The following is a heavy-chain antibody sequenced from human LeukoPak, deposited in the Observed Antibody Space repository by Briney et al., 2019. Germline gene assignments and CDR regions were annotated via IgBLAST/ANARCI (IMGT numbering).Heavy chain of an antibody. CDR1: GFTFSSYS. D-gene: IGHD5-18*01. Sequence: GGSLRLSCAASGFTFSSYSMNWVRQAPGKGLEWVSSISSSSSYIYYADSVKGRFTISRDNAKNSLYLQMNSLRAEDTAVYYCARGGYTYGFFDYWGQGTLVTVSS. CDR2: ISSSSSYI. CDR3: ARGGYTYGFFDY. J-gene: IGHJ4*02. V-gene: IGHV3-21*01.